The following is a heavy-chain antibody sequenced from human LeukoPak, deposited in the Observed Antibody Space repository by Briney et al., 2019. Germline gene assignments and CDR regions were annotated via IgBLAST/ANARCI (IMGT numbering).Heavy chain of an antibody. CDR1: GYTFTSYG. CDR2: ISAYNGNT. V-gene: IGHV1-18*01. J-gene: IGHJ4*02. D-gene: IGHD2-2*02. Sequence: ASVTVSCKASGYTFTSYGISWVRQAPGQGLEWMGWISAYNGNTNYAQKLQGRVTMTTDTSTSTAYMELRSLRSDDTAVYYCANARVPAAAIPLPFDYWGQGTLVTVSS. CDR3: ANARVPAAAIPLPFDY.